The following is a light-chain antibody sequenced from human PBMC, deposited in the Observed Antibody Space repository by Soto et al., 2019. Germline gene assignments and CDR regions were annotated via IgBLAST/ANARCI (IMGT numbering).Light chain of an antibody. Sequence: EIVMTQSPATQSVSPGERASLSCRASQSVSTNLAWYQQKPGQAPRLLMYGASTRATGIPARFNGSGSGTEFTLTISSLQSEDFAVYYCQQYHNWPPYTFGQGTKLEIK. V-gene: IGKV3-15*01. J-gene: IGKJ2*01. CDR2: GAS. CDR1: QSVSTN. CDR3: QQYHNWPPYT.